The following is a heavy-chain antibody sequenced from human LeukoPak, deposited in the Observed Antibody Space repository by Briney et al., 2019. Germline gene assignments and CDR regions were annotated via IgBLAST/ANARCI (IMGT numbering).Heavy chain of an antibody. D-gene: IGHD5-24*01. CDR3: ARTSGWLQYRNYFDY. CDR1: GFTFSRYW. V-gene: IGHV3-7*01. CDR2: IKQDGSEK. J-gene: IGHJ4*02. Sequence: GGSLRLSCAVSGFTFSRYWMSWVRQAPGKGLEWVANIKQDGSEKYYVDCVKGRFTISRDNAKNSLYLQMNSLRAEDTAVYYCARTSGWLQYRNYFDYWGQGTLVTVSS.